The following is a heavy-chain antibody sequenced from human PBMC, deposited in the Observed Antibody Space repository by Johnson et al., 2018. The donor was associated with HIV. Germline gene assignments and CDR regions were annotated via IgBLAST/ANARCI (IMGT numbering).Heavy chain of an antibody. V-gene: IGHV3-20*04. Sequence: VQLVESGGGVVRPGGSLRLSCAASGFTLDEYDMSWVRQVPGKGLEWVSSFSRSGGTTAYAASVRGRFTISRDNSKNTLYMQMNSLRAADTAVYYCAKDLSGSYYFGGNAFDIWGQGTMVTVSS. CDR3: AKDLSGSYYFGGNAFDI. CDR2: FSRSGGTT. D-gene: IGHD1-26*01. J-gene: IGHJ3*02. CDR1: GFTLDEYD.